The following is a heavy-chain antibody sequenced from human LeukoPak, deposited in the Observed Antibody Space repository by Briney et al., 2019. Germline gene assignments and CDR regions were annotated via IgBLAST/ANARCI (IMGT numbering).Heavy chain of an antibody. J-gene: IGHJ4*02. CDR2: ISGRGGST. Sequence: GGSLRLSCVASGFTFSSYAMSWVRQAPGKGLEWVSGISGRGGSTYYADSVKGRFTISRDNSKNTLYLQMNSLRAEDTAVYYCARLVGATTMIDYWGQGTLVTVSS. CDR3: ARLVGATTMIDY. D-gene: IGHD1-26*01. V-gene: IGHV3-23*01. CDR1: GFTFSSYA.